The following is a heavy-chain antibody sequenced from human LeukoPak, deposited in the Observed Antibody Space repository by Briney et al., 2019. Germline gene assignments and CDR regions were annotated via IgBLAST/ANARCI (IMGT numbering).Heavy chain of an antibody. D-gene: IGHD1-14*01. CDR2: INKNDGRA. CDR3: AKVRDVPGIFDK. Sequence: GGSLRLSCAASGFSYGVSWLRQAPGKGLEWVSSINKNDGRAYYAESVKGRFTISRDNSKNTLFLQMNSLRDEDTAIYYCAKVRDVPGIFDKWGHGTLVTVSS. CDR1: GFSYG. V-gene: IGHV3-23*01. J-gene: IGHJ4*01.